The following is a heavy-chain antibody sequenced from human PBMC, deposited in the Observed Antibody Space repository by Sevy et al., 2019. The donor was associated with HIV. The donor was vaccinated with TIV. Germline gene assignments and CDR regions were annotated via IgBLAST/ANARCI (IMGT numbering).Heavy chain of an antibody. CDR2: ISYDARNE. CDR1: GLTFSSYA. CDR3: ARFPPERAFDI. Sequence: GGSLSLSCAASGLTFSSYAMHWVRQGPGKGLEWVAVISYDARNEDYADSVKGRFTISRDNSKNTLYLQMNSLRAEDTAVYYCARFPPERAFDIWGQGTMVTVSS. V-gene: IGHV3-30*04. J-gene: IGHJ3*02.